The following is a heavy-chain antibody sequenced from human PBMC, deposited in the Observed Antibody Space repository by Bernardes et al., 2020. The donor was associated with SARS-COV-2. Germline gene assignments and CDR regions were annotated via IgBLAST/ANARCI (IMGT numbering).Heavy chain of an antibody. V-gene: IGHV3-23*01. CDR3: AGYGSGSYKWFDP. CDR2: ISGSGGST. D-gene: IGHD3-10*01. Sequence: SLRLSCAASGFTFSSYAMTWVRQAPGKGLEWVSTISGSGGSTYYADSVKGRFTISRDNSKNTLYLQMNSLRAEDTAVFYCAGYGSGSYKWFDPWGQGTLVTVSS. J-gene: IGHJ5*02. CDR1: GFTFSSYA.